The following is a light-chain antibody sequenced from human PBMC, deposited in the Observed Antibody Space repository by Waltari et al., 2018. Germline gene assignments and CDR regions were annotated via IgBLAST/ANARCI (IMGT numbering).Light chain of an antibody. CDR3: ATWDDTLNGPV. V-gene: IGLV1-44*01. J-gene: IGLJ2*01. CDR1: NSNIGRNT. CDR2: NNF. Sequence: QSVLTQPPSASGTPRPRVTISCSGSNSNIGRNTVNWYQQLPGPAPTLLVYNNFQRPSGVPDRFSGSKSGTSASLAILGVRPEDEADYYCATWDDTLNGPVFGGGTKLTVL.